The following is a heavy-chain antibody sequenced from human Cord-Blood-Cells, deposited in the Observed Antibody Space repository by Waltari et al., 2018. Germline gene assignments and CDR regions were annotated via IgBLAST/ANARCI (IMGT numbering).Heavy chain of an antibody. CDR2: ISYDGSNK. J-gene: IGHJ4*02. Sequence: QVQLVESGGGVVEPGRSLTLPCAASGFTFSSYAIHWVRQAPGKGLEWVAVISYDGSNKYYADSVKGRFTISRDNSKNTLYLQMNSLRAEDTTVYYCARDSSNYFDYWGQGTLVTVSS. V-gene: IGHV3-30-3*01. D-gene: IGHD4-4*01. CDR3: ARDSSNYFDY. CDR1: GFTFSSYA.